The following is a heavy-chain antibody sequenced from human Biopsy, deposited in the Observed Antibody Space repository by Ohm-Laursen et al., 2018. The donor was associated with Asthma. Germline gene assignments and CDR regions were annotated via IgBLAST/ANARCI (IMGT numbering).Heavy chain of an antibody. CDR3: ARDLHPTNHLGELSEGFDY. J-gene: IGHJ4*02. D-gene: IGHD3-16*02. CDR2: ISYDGSNK. V-gene: IGHV3-30*03. Sequence: SLRLSCAASGSTFSSYGMHWVRQAPGKGLEWVAVISYDGSNKYYADSVKGRFTISRDNSKNTLYLQMNSLRAEDTAVYYCARDLHPTNHLGELSEGFDYWGQGTLVTVSS. CDR1: GSTFSSYG.